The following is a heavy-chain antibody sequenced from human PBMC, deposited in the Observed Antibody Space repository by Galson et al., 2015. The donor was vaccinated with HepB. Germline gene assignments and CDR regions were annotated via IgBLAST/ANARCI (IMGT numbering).Heavy chain of an antibody. CDR3: ASIYSSGWYDWFDP. CDR2: INHSGST. Sequence: LSLTCAVYGGSFSGYYWSWIRQPPGKGLEWIGEINHSGSTNYNPSLKSRVTISVDTSKNQFSLKLSSVTAADTAVYYCASIYSSGWYDWFDPWGQGTLVTVSS. V-gene: IGHV4-34*01. CDR1: GGSFSGYY. D-gene: IGHD6-19*01. J-gene: IGHJ5*02.